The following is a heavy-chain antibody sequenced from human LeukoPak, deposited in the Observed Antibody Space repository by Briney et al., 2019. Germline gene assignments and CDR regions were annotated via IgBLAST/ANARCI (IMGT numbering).Heavy chain of an antibody. CDR3: ATEVAYHDSSGYRPHAFDI. D-gene: IGHD3-22*01. J-gene: IGHJ3*02. CDR2: ICCSGGT. Sequence: SETLSLTCTVSDGSIINNNYNWGWTRQPPGKGREGIGSICCSGGTAYNPSLRGRVTVSADTSKNQLTLSVDSVTAAATDVYYCATEVAYHDSSGYRPHAFDIWGQGTLVTVSS. CDR1: DGSIINNNYN. V-gene: IGHV4-39*02.